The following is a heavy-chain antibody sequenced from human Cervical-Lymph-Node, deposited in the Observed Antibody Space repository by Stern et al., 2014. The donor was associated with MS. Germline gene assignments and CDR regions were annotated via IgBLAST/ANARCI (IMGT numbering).Heavy chain of an antibody. CDR3: ASRANYGDYRGPILSVGMDV. CDR1: GGTFSSYA. Sequence: QVQLGQSGAEVKKPGSSVKVSCKASGGTFSSYAISWVRQAPGQGLEWMGGIIPIFGTANYAQKFQGRVTITADESTSTAYMELSSLRSEDTAVYYCASRANYGDYRGPILSVGMDVWGQGTTVTVSS. J-gene: IGHJ6*02. CDR2: IIPIFGTA. V-gene: IGHV1-69*01. D-gene: IGHD4-17*01.